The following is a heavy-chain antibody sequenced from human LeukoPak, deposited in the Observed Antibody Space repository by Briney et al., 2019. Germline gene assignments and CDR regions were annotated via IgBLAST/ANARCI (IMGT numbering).Heavy chain of an antibody. Sequence: GGSLRLSCAASGFPFSRYAMSWVRQTPERGLEWVSVISGSDGSRYYADSVKGRFTISRDDSRNTVYLQMNNLRAEDTAVYYCAKQVSCDTTTCYSGMPPDYWGQGTLVAVSS. J-gene: IGHJ4*02. V-gene: IGHV3-23*01. CDR2: ISGSDGSR. D-gene: IGHD2/OR15-2a*01. CDR1: GFPFSRYA. CDR3: AKQVSCDTTTCYSGMPPDY.